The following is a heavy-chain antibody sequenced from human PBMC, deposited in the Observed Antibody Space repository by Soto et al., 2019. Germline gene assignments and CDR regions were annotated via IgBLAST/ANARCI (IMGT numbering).Heavy chain of an antibody. CDR1: EYSFSSHW. D-gene: IGHD2-2*01. V-gene: IGHV5-51*01. Sequence: GESLKISCKGSEYSFSSHWIAWVRQMPGKGLEWMGTIYPGDSESRYSPSFEGRVSMSADESISTAFLQWGSLQASDTAIYYCARGDTYHSYWNFDLWGRAILVTVPQ. J-gene: IGHJ2*01. CDR2: IYPGDSES. CDR3: ARGDTYHSYWNFDL.